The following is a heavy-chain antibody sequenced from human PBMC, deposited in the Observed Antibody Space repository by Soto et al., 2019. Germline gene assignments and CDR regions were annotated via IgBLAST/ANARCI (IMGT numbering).Heavy chain of an antibody. D-gene: IGHD1-1*01. CDR3: ARQANWEEGLEVS. CDR1: GDSLSSRGHF. J-gene: IGHJ4*02. Sequence: QLQLQESGPGLVKPSETLSLTCTVSGDSLSSRGHFWAWLRQLPGKRLEWIGSIYKSGNTYFNPSLRSRNHITRETSQNPFPLNLISVAGGGPGVVYCARQANWEEGLEVSWGQGTLVTVSS. V-gene: IGHV4-39*01. CDR2: IYKSGNT.